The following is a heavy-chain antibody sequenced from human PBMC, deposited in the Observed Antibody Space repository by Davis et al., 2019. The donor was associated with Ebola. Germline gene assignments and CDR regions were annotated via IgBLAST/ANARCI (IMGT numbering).Heavy chain of an antibody. V-gene: IGHV3-23*01. CDR3: TIGLITGTTHLIDY. J-gene: IGHJ4*02. Sequence: PGGSLRLSCAASGFTFSSYAMSWVRQAPGKGLEWVSAISGSGGSTYYADSVKGRFTISRDNSKNTLYLQMNSLKTEDTAVYYCTIGLITGTTHLIDYWGQGTLVTVSS. CDR1: GFTFSSYA. D-gene: IGHD1-20*01. CDR2: ISGSGGST.